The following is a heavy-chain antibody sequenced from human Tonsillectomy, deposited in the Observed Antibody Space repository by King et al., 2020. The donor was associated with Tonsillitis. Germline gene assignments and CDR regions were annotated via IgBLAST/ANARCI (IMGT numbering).Heavy chain of an antibody. CDR3: ARGFMGYQLLFY. CDR2: IWYDGSNK. J-gene: IGHJ4*02. V-gene: IGHV3-33*08. D-gene: IGHD2-2*01. CDR1: GFTFSSYG. Sequence: QLVQSGGGVVQPGRSLRLSCAASGFTFSSYGMHWGRQAPGKGLEWVAVIWYDGSNKYYADSVKGRFTIPRDNSKNTLYLQMNSLRAEDTAVYYCARGFMGYQLLFYWGQGTLVTVSS.